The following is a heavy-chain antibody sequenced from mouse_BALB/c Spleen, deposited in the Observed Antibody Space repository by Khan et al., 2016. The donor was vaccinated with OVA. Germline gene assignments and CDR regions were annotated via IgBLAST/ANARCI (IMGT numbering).Heavy chain of an antibody. CDR3: ARSVTITTVVATDFDY. J-gene: IGHJ2*01. D-gene: IGHD1-1*01. CDR1: GYSITSDYA. V-gene: IGHV3-2*02. Sequence: EVPLQESGPGLVKPSQSLSLTCTVTGYSITSDYAWNWIRQFPGNKLEWMGYISYSGRTSYNPSLTSRISIHRTNSKNLFFLQLNSVTTEDTATYYCARSVTITTVVATDFDYWGQGTTLTVSS. CDR2: ISYSGRT.